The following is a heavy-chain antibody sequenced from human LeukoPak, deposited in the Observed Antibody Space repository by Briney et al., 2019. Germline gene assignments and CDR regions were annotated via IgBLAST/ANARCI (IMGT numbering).Heavy chain of an antibody. Sequence: GESLKISCKGSGYSFTNYWIGSVRQMPGKGVEWMGIIYPGDSDSRNSPSFQAQVSISADKSINTAYLQWSSLKASDTAMYYCARLSVIAADGTHYFDYWGQGTLVTVSS. J-gene: IGHJ4*02. CDR2: IYPGDSDS. CDR1: GYSFTNYW. CDR3: ARLSVIAADGTHYFDY. D-gene: IGHD6-13*01. V-gene: IGHV5-51*01.